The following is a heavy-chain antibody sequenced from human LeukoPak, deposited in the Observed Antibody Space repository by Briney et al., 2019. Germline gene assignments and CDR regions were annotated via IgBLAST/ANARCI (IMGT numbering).Heavy chain of an antibody. D-gene: IGHD3-22*01. CDR1: GGSISSYY. V-gene: IGHV4-59*01. Sequence: PSETLSLTCTVSGGSISSYYWSWIRQPPGKGLEWIGYIYYSGSTSYNPSLKSRVTISVDTSKNQFSLKLSSVTAADTAVYYCARETDWGDSSGGPLFDYWGQGTLVTVSS. CDR2: IYYSGST. J-gene: IGHJ4*02. CDR3: ARETDWGDSSGGPLFDY.